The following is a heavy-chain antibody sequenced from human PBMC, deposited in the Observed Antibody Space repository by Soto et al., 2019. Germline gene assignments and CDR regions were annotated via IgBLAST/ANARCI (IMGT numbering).Heavy chain of an antibody. V-gene: IGHV3-7*03. D-gene: IGHD3-16*01. CDR3: AKDASYVSDAFDI. J-gene: IGHJ3*02. CDR2: IKQDGSEK. CDR1: GFTFSSYW. Sequence: GSLRLSCAASGFTFSSYWMSWVRQAPGKGLEWVANIKQDGSEKYYVDSVKGRFTISRDNAKNSLYLQMNSLRAEDTAVYYCAKDASYVSDAFDIWGQGTMVTVSS.